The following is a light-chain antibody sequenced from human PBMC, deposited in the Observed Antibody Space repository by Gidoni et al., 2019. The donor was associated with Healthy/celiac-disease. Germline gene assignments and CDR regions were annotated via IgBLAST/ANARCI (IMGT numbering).Light chain of an antibody. CDR1: SLRSYY. V-gene: IGLV3-19*01. CDR3: NSRDSSGNHLNV. CDR2: GKN. Sequence: SSDLTQAPAVSVSSGQTVRITCQGHSLRSYYSSWYPQKPRQAPVLVIYGKNNRTSGLPARFSGSSSGNTATLTITGAQAEDEADYYCNSRDSSGNHLNVFGTGTKVTVL. J-gene: IGLJ1*01.